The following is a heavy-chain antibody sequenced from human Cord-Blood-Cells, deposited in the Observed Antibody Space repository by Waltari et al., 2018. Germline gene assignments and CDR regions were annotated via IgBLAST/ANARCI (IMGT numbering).Heavy chain of an antibody. V-gene: IGHV3-53*01. CDR1: GFTFSSNY. CDR2: IYSGGST. D-gene: IGHD2-2*01. CDR3: ARGFCSSTSCYAFDI. Sequence: EVQLVVSGGGLIQPGGSLRLSVAASGFTFSSNYMSWFRPGPGKGLEWVSVIYSGGSTYYADSVKGRFTISRDNSKNTLYLQMNSLRAEDTAVYYCARGFCSSTSCYAFDIWGQGTMVTVSS. J-gene: IGHJ3*02.